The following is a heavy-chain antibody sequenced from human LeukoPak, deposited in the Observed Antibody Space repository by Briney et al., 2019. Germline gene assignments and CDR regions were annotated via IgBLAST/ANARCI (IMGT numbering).Heavy chain of an antibody. J-gene: IGHJ4*02. V-gene: IGHV3-48*04. CDR2: ISSGGDAT. CDR3: TAGAGYCGHTSCPGVI. Sequence: GGSLRLSCAASGFTFSIHNMDWVRQAPGKGLEWISYISSGGDATHYADSVKGRFTISRDNAKNSLYLQMNNLKTDDTAVYYCTAGAGYCGHTSCPGVIWGQGTLVTVSS. D-gene: IGHD2-2*01. CDR1: GFTFSIHN.